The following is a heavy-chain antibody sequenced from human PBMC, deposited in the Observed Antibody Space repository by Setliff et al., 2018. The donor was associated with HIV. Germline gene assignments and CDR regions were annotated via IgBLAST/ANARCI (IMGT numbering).Heavy chain of an antibody. CDR1: GGTFSTYT. D-gene: IGHD2-2*01. V-gene: IGHV1-69*08. CDR2: IIPIFGTP. CDR3: ARSVWAVVVPTDPAVDAFAI. Sequence: ASVKVSCKTSGGTFSTYTIAWVRRAPGQGLEWMGRIIPIFGTPNYAQKFQGRVTITADKSTSTVYLDLRSLTSEDTAMYYCARSVWAVVVPTDPAVDAFAIWGQGTMVTVSS. J-gene: IGHJ3*02.